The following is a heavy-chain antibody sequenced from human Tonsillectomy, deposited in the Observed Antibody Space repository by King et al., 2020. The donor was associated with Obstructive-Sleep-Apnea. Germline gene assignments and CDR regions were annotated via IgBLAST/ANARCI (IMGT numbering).Heavy chain of an antibody. CDR2: IYYSGST. Sequence: VQLQESGPGLVKPSETLSLTCNVSGASISNYYWSWIRQPPGKGLEWIGFIYYSGSTNYNPSLKSRVTISVDTSKNQFSLKLSSVTAADTAVYYCARVGYTYGYFVRGAETYYFEYWGQGTLVTVSS. D-gene: IGHD5-18*01. J-gene: IGHJ4*02. CDR3: ARVGYTYGYFVRGAETYYFEY. V-gene: IGHV4-59*01. CDR1: GASISNYY.